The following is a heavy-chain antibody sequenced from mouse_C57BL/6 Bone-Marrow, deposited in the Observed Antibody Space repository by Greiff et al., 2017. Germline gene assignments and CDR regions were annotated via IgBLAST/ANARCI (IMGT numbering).Heavy chain of an antibody. D-gene: IGHD1-1*01. CDR1: GYTFTSYD. V-gene: IGHV1-85*01. J-gene: IGHJ4*01. CDR2: IYPRDGST. CDR3: ARWAVVVPYAMDY. Sequence: SGPELVKPGASVKLSCKASGYTFTSYDINWVKQRPGQGLEWIGWIYPRDGSTKYNEKFKGKATLTVDTSSSTAYMELHSLTSEDSAVYFCARWAVVVPYAMDYWGQGTSVTVSS.